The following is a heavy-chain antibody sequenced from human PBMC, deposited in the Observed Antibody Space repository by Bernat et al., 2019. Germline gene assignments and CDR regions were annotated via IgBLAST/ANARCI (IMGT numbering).Heavy chain of an antibody. CDR1: GFTFSRYG. CDR3: AKAPSYDSSGFFDY. J-gene: IGHJ4*02. CDR2: IRYDGSNK. D-gene: IGHD3-22*01. V-gene: IGHV3-30*02. Sequence: QVQLVESGGGVVQPGGSLRLSCAASGFTFSRYGMPWVRQAPGKGLEWVAFIRYDGSNKYYADSVKGRFTISRDNSKNTLYLQMNSLRAEDTAVYYCAKAPSYDSSGFFDYWGQGTLVTVSS.